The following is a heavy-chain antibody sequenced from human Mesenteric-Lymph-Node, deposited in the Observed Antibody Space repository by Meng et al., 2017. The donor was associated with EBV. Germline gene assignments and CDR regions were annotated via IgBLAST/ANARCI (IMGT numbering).Heavy chain of an antibody. Sequence: QVQLKQWGEGLLKPAETLSLSCAVYGGSFNDYYWIWIRQAPGKGLEWIGEINHIRSVYYNPSLKSRVTISVDTSNNQISLRLTSVTAADTAIYYCARVRSSGSGLIRNYFDYWGQGTLVTVSS. CDR3: ARVRSSGSGLIRNYFDY. CDR2: INHIRSV. CDR1: GGSFNDYY. J-gene: IGHJ4*02. D-gene: IGHD6-19*01. V-gene: IGHV4-34*02.